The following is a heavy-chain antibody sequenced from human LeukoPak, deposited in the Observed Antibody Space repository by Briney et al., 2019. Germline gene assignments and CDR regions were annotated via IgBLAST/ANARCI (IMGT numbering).Heavy chain of an antibody. CDR3: ARDSSPAALPYMDV. V-gene: IGHV4-34*01. D-gene: IGHD2-2*01. J-gene: IGHJ6*03. CDR1: GVSFSDYY. Sequence: SETLSLTCGVHGVSFSDYYWGWIRQSPGKGLEWIGEIYHTGDTHYNPSLKSRVAISIDTSKNQFSLRVTSVTAADTAVYFCARDSSPAALPYMDVWGIGTTVIVSS. CDR2: IYHTGDT.